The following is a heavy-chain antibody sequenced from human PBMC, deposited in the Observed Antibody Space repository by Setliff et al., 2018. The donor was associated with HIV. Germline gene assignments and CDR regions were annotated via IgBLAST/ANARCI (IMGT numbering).Heavy chain of an antibody. CDR1: GGTFTSYY. Sequence: ASVKVSCKAAGGTFTSYYMHWVRQAPGQGLEWMGIINPSGGSTSYAQKFQGRVTMTRDTSTSTVYMELSSLRSEDTAVYYCARENYGDYVFLGYYYYYMDVWGKGTTVTVSS. CDR2: INPSGGST. CDR3: ARENYGDYVFLGYYYYYMDV. J-gene: IGHJ6*03. D-gene: IGHD4-17*01. V-gene: IGHV1-46*01.